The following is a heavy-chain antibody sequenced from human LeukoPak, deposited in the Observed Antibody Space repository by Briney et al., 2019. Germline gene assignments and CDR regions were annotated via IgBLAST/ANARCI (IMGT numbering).Heavy chain of an antibody. Sequence: SEALSLTCAVYGGSFIGYYWGWIRQPPGKGLEWIGSIYYSGSTYYNPSLKSRVTISVDTSKNQFSLKLSSVTAADTAVYYCARDVAYWGQGTLVTVSS. CDR2: IYYSGST. CDR1: GGSFIGYY. CDR3: ARDVAY. V-gene: IGHV4-34*01. D-gene: IGHD2-21*01. J-gene: IGHJ4*02.